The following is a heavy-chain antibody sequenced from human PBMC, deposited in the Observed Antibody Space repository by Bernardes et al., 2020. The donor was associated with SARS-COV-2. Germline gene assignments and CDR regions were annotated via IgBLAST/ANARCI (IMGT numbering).Heavy chain of an antibody. D-gene: IGHD3-22*01. CDR1: GYTFTGYY. CDR2: INPNSGGP. Sequence: SVKVSCKASGYTFTGYYMHWVRQAPGQGLEWMGWINPNSGGPNYAQKFQGRVTMTRDTSNSTAYMELSRLRSDDTAVYYCAIPPTNYDRYGMDVWGQGTTVTVSS. J-gene: IGHJ6*02. V-gene: IGHV1-2*02. CDR3: AIPPTNYDRYGMDV.